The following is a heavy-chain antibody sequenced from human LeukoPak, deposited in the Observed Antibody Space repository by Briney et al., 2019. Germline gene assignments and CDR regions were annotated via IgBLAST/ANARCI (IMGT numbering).Heavy chain of an antibody. J-gene: IGHJ4*02. V-gene: IGHV3-53*01. D-gene: IGHD4-17*01. Sequence: PGGSLILSCAASGFAVTNNYMSWVRQAPGKGLEWVSVIYDGGSTHYIDSVKGRFTISRDTLKNTLDLHMYSLRADDTAVYYCARDDYGDYKAVNWGQGTLVTVSS. CDR1: GFAVTNNY. CDR2: IYDGGST. CDR3: ARDDYGDYKAVN.